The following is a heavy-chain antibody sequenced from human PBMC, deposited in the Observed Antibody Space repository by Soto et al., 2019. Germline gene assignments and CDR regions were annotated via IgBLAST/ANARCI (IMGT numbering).Heavy chain of an antibody. D-gene: IGHD6-19*01. Sequence: PSETLSLTCAVYGGSFSGYYWSWIRQPPGKGLEWIGEINHSGSTNYNPSLKSRVTISVDTSKNQFSLKLSSVTAADTAVYYCARAGWSGYWGQGTLVTVSS. CDR2: INHSGST. CDR3: ARAGWSGY. V-gene: IGHV4-34*01. CDR1: GGSFSGYY. J-gene: IGHJ4*02.